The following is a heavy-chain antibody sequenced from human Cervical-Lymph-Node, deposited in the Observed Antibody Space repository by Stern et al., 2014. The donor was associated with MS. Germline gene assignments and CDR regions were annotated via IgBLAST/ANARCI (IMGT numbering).Heavy chain of an antibody. V-gene: IGHV4-4*07. CDR2: ISFRGNT. CDR3: TRGGYYFYYGMDV. Sequence: QVPLQESGPGLVKPSETLSLTCSVSGGSLSDHYWDWIRQPAGKGLEWIGRISFRGNTNFNPPPERRVPMSVDTSKNQFSLNLNPVTAADTAVYYCTRGGYYFYYGMDVWGQGTTVIVSS. CDR1: GGSLSDHY. J-gene: IGHJ6*02.